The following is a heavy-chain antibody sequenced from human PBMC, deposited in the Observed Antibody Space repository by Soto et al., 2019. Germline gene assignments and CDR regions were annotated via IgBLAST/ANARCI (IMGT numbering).Heavy chain of an antibody. CDR3: AALPTVTTDYYYGMDV. V-gene: IGHV3-30*03. D-gene: IGHD4-4*01. Sequence: QVQLVESGGGVVQPGRSLRLSCAASGFTFSSYGMHWVRQAPGKGLEWVAVISYDGSNKYYADSVKGRFTISRDNSKNTLYLQMSSLRAEDTAVYYCAALPTVTTDYYYGMDVWGQGTTVTVSS. CDR2: ISYDGSNK. J-gene: IGHJ6*02. CDR1: GFTFSSYG.